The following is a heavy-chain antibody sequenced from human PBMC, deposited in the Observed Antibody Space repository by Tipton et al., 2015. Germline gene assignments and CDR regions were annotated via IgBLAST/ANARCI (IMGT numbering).Heavy chain of an antibody. J-gene: IGHJ4*02. D-gene: IGHD5-12*01. CDR3: ARVSNSGYDNGSIY. Sequence: TLSLTCAVSAYSISSDYYWGWIRQPPGKGLEWIGSISHSGNTYYNPSLKSRVTMSRDTSKNQFSLKLTSVTAADTAVYYCARVSNSGYDNGSIYWGQGILVTVSS. V-gene: IGHV4-38-2*01. CDR1: AYSISSDYY. CDR2: ISHSGNT.